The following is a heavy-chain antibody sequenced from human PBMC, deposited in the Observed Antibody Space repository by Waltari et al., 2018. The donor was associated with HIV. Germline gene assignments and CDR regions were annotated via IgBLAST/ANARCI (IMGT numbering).Heavy chain of an antibody. V-gene: IGHV3-15*01. D-gene: IGHD3-10*01. CDR1: GFPLCNAW. J-gene: IGHJ4*02. Sequence: EVHLVESGGDLRKPGGCLGLARAASGFPLCNAWLTWVRQAPGKGLEWVGRIKSKADGGTTDYNAAVKGRFTISRDDSKTTLFLQMNSLKTEDTAVYYCTTEEGYGSGSYLDYWGQGTPLTVSS. CDR3: TTEEGYGSGSYLDY. CDR2: IKSKADGGTT.